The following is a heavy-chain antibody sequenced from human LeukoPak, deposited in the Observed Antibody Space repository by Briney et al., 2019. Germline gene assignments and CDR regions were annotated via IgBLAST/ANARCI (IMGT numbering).Heavy chain of an antibody. CDR1: GYSFTSYW. Sequence: GESLRISCKGSGYSFTSYWVAWVRQMPGKGLEWMGIIYPRDSDTRYSPSFQGQVTISADKSINTAYLQWSGLKASDTAVYYCARHVTTASAARGFDIWGRGTMVTVSS. CDR2: IYPRDSDT. V-gene: IGHV5-51*01. J-gene: IGHJ3*02. CDR3: ARHVTTASAARGFDI. D-gene: IGHD1-14*01.